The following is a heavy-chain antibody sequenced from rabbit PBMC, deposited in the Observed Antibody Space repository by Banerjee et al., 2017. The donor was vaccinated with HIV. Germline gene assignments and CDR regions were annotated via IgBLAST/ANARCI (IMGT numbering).Heavy chain of an antibody. D-gene: IGHD8-1*01. J-gene: IGHJ4*01. CDR1: GFSFSFKAV. Sequence: QEQLVESGGGLVKPEGSLALSCTASGFSFSFKAVMCWVRQAPGKGLEWIACINAVTGKAVYASWAKGRYTFSKTSSTTVTLEMTSLTAADTATYFCARDGAGGSYFASWGPGTLVTVS. CDR2: INAVTGKA. CDR3: ARDGAGGSYFAS. V-gene: IGHV1S45*01.